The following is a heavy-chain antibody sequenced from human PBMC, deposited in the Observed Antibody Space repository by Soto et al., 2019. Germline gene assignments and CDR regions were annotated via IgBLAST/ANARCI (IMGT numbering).Heavy chain of an antibody. D-gene: IGHD3-3*01. CDR3: AKGRAITVCGVITPFDS. V-gene: IGHV3-23*01. CDR2: ISGNSGTT. J-gene: IGHJ4*02. CDR1: GFNFSNYA. Sequence: EVQLLESGGDFKQPGGSLRLSCEGSGFNFSNYALNWVRQAPGKRLEWVSVISGNSGTTYYAASVKGLFTISRDNSKKTLYLQMKSLRADDTAVYYCAKGRAITVCGVITPFDSWGQGTLVTVSS.